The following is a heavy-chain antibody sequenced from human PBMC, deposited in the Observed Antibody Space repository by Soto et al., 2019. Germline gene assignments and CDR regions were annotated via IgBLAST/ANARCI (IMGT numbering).Heavy chain of an antibody. CDR1: GFSFSNAW. D-gene: IGHD3-10*01. V-gene: IGHV3-15*07. CDR3: TIGGGPTRGTDY. J-gene: IGHJ4*02. Sequence: EVQLVESGGGLVKPGGSLRLSCAASGFSFSNAWVNWVRQAPGKGLEWVGRIKSKTDGGTIDHAAPVKGRFTISRDDSKNTLYLQMNSLKSEDTAVYYCTIGGGPTRGTDYWGQGTLVTVSS. CDR2: IKSKTDGGTI.